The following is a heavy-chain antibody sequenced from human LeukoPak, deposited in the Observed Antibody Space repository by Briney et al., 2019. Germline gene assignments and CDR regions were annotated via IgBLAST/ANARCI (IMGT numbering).Heavy chain of an antibody. D-gene: IGHD6-13*01. J-gene: IGHJ4*02. V-gene: IGHV3-21*01. CDR3: ARDDSSSWYYMYYFDY. CDR1: GFTFSSYS. CDR2: ISSSSSYI. Sequence: GGSLRLPCAASGFTFSSYSMNWVRQAPGKGLEWVSSISSSSSYIYYADSVKGRFTISRDNAKNSLYLQMNSLRAEDTAVYYCARDDSSSWYYMYYFDYWGQGTLVTVSS.